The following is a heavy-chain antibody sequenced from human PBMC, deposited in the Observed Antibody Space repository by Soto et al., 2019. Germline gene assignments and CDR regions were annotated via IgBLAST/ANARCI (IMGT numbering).Heavy chain of an antibody. D-gene: IGHD3-10*01. V-gene: IGHV3-48*01. Sequence: EVQLVESGGGLVQPGGSLRLSCAASGFTFSSYSMNWVRQAPGKGLEWVSYISSSSSTIYYADSVKGRFTISRDNAKNSLNLQMNSLRAEDTAVYYCARSMVRRVIIPEPFDYWGQGTLVTVSS. CDR3: ARSMVRRVIIPEPFDY. CDR1: GFTFSSYS. CDR2: ISSSSSTI. J-gene: IGHJ4*02.